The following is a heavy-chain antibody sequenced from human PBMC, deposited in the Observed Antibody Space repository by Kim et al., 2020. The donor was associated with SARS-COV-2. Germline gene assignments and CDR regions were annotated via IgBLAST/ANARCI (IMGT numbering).Heavy chain of an antibody. D-gene: IGHD3-3*01. CDR2: INHVGGT. CDR3: ARVGNQITIFGVVIRRYHFDQ. V-gene: IGHV4-34*01. Sequence: SETLSLTCGVFGGSFSGFHWTWIRQPPGKGLEWIGEINHVGGTNYNPSLKSRLTISLDTSKNQFSLKLNSVTAADTAVYYCARVGNQITIFGVVIRRYHFDQWGQGTLVTVSS. J-gene: IGHJ4*02. CDR1: GGSFSGFH.